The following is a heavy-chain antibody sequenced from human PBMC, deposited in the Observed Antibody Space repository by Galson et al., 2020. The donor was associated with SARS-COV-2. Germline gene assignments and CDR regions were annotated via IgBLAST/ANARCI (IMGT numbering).Heavy chain of an antibody. J-gene: IGHJ6*02. CDR3: ARDLSRVISATTVTGGGMDV. V-gene: IGHV4-31*03. Sequence: SETLSLTCTVSGGSISSGGYYWSWIRQHPGKGLEWIGYIYYSGSTYYNPSFKSRVTISVDTSKNQFSLKLSSVTAADTAVYYCARDLSRVISATTVTGGGMDVWGQGTTVTVSS. D-gene: IGHD2-8*02. CDR1: GGSISSGGYY. CDR2: IYYSGST.